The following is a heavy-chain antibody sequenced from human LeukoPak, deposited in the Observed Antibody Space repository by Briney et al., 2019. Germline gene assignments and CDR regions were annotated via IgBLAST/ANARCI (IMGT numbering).Heavy chain of an antibody. D-gene: IGHD1-14*01. Sequence: GGSLRLSCAASGFTFRSYGMHWVRQAPGKGLEWVAFIRYDGSNKYYADSVKGRLTISRDNAKNSLYLQMNSLRAEDTAVYYCATAGAGPYGYFDYWGQGTLVTVSS. CDR2: IRYDGSNK. CDR3: ATAGAGPYGYFDY. J-gene: IGHJ4*02. CDR1: GFTFRSYG. V-gene: IGHV3-30*02.